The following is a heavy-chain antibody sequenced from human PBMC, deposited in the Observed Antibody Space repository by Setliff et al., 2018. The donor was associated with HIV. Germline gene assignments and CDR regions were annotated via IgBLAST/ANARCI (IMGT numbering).Heavy chain of an antibody. J-gene: IGHJ1*01. Sequence: SETLSLTCTVSGGSIKSSSYYWGWIRQPPGKGLEWIGSIYYSGNTYYNPSLKSRVTISVDTSRNQFSLRLSSVTAADTAIYYCTRVPTSSWYVTTQRTKEYFQQWGQGTLVTVSS. V-gene: IGHV4-39*07. CDR1: GGSIKSSSYY. CDR2: IYYSGNT. CDR3: TRVPTSSWYVTTQRTKEYFQQ. D-gene: IGHD6-13*01.